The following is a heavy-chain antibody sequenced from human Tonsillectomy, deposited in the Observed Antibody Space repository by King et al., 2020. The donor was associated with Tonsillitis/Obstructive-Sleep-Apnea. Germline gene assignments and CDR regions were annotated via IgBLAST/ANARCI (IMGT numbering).Heavy chain of an antibody. D-gene: IGHD3-10*01. CDR2: ISSSGSTI. Sequence: VQLVESGGGLVQPGGSLRLSCAASGFTFSSYEMNWVRQAPGKGLEWVSYISSSGSTIYYADSVKGRFTISRDNAKNSLYLQMNSLRAEDTAVYYCARDGAYCSVPFDYWGQGTLVTVSS. CDR1: GFTFSSYE. V-gene: IGHV3-48*03. J-gene: IGHJ4*02. CDR3: ARDGAYCSVPFDY.